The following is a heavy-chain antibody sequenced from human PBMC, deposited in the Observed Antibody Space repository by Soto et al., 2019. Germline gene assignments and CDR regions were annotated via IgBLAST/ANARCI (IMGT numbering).Heavy chain of an antibody. CDR1: GFTFSSYE. CDR3: AGLSSTSCWYYGMDV. CDR2: ISSSGSTI. D-gene: IGHD2-2*01. Sequence: EVQLVESGGGLVQPGGSLRLSCAASGFTFSSYEMNWVRQAPGKGLEWVSYISSSGSTIYYADSVKGRFTISRDNAKNSVYLQINRLRAEGTGGYYCAGLSSTSCWYYGMDVWGQGTTVTVSS. V-gene: IGHV3-48*03. J-gene: IGHJ6*02.